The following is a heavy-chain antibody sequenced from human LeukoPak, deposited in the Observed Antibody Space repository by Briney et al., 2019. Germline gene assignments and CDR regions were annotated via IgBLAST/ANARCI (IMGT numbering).Heavy chain of an antibody. D-gene: IGHD6-19*01. CDR2: IYYSGST. J-gene: IGHJ4*02. CDR1: GGSVSSSTYY. CDR3: STTTRGWYGVGDY. V-gene: IGHV4-39*01. Sequence: SETLSLTCTVSGGSVSSSTYYWGWIRQPPGKGLEWIGSIYYSGSTYYNPSLKSRLTISIDTSKNQLSLKLSSVTAADTAVYYCSTTTRGWYGVGDYWGQGTLVTVSS.